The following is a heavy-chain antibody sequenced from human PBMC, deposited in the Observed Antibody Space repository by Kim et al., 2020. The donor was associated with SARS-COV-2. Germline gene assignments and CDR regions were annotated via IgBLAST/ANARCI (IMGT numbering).Heavy chain of an antibody. Sequence: ADSGKGRFTISRGNAKNSLYLQMNSLRAEDTAVYYCARVGWFGDRDAFDIWGQGTMVTVSS. D-gene: IGHD3-10*01. J-gene: IGHJ3*02. CDR3: ARVGWFGDRDAFDI. V-gene: IGHV3-21*01.